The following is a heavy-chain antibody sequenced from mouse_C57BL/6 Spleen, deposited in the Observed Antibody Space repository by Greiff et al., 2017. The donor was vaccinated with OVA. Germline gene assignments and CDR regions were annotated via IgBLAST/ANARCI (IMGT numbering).Heavy chain of an antibody. CDR2: IYPRDGST. CDR3: ARPYYYGSSSAWFAY. J-gene: IGHJ3*01. CDR1: GYTFTSYD. Sequence: QVQLQPSGPELVKPGASVKLSCKASGYTFTSYDINWVKQRPGQGREWLGWIYPRDGSTKYNEKFKGKATLTVDTSSSTAYMELHSLTSEYAAVYFCARPYYYGSSSAWFAYWGQGTLVTVSA. V-gene: IGHV1-85*01. D-gene: IGHD1-1*01.